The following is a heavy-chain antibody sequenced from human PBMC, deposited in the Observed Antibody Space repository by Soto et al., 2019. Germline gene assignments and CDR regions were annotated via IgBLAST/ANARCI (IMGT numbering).Heavy chain of an antibody. J-gene: IGHJ4*02. Sequence: QVQLVESGGGLVKPGGSLRVSCAASGFTFSDYYMSWIRQAPGKGLEWVSYISGSGNTIYYADSVKGRFTISRDNAKTSLFLQMNSLRAEDTAVYYCARRNSYNYIWGSYRQTPLDHWGQGTLVTVSS. D-gene: IGHD3-16*02. V-gene: IGHV3-11*01. CDR3: ARRNSYNYIWGSYRQTPLDH. CDR2: ISGSGNTI. CDR1: GFTFSDYY.